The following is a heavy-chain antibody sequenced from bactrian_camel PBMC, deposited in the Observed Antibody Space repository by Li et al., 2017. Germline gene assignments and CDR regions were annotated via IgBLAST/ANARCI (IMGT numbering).Heavy chain of an antibody. Sequence: VQLVESGGGLVQPGGSLRLSCAASGFTFSSYAMNWVRQAPGKGLEWVSGVGNGGGLYYADSVKGRFTISRDSATNTVYLQMNNLKSEDAALYYCVTPSWSQFIYWGQGTQVTVS. CDR1: GFTFSSYA. V-gene: IGHV3S10*01. CDR2: VGNGGGL. D-gene: IGHD6*01. CDR3: VTPSWSQFIY. J-gene: IGHJ4*01.